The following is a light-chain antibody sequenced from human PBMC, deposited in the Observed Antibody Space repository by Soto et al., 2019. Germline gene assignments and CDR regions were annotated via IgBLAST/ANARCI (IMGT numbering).Light chain of an antibody. J-gene: IGKJ4*01. CDR2: GAS. CDR1: HSVGSN. V-gene: IGKV3-15*01. CDR3: QQYKQWPVA. Sequence: VMTQSPTTLSVSPGERATLSCRASHSVGSNLAWYQQNPGQAPRLLIYGASTSATGVPARFSGSGSATQFTLTISSLQSEDFGFYYCQQYKQWPVAFGGGTKMEIK.